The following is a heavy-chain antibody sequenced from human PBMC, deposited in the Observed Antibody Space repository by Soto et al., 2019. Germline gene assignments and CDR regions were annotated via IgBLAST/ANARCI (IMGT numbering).Heavy chain of an antibody. D-gene: IGHD3-10*01. V-gene: IGHV5-51*01. CDR3: ARHLFYGSGSYGYRVYGMDV. J-gene: IGHJ6*02. CDR2: IYPGDSDT. Sequence: GESLKISCKGSGYSFTSYWIGWVRQMPGKGLEWMGIIYPGDSDTRYSPSFQGQVTISADKSISTAYLQWSSLKASDTAMYYCARHLFYGSGSYGYRVYGMDVWGQGTTVTSP. CDR1: GYSFTSYW.